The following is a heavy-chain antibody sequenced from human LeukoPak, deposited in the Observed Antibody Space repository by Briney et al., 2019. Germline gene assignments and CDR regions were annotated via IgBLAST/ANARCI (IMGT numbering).Heavy chain of an antibody. V-gene: IGHV3-33*01. CDR1: GFTFSSYG. D-gene: IGHD3-10*01. J-gene: IGHJ4*02. CDR2: IWNDGNNK. CDR3: ARDPYGSGSYYAY. Sequence: PGGSLRLSCAASGFTFSSYGMHWVRQAPGKGLEWVAVIWNDGNNKYYADSVKGRFTISRDNSKNTLYLQMNSLRAEDTALYYCARDPYGSGSYYAYWGQGTLVTVSS.